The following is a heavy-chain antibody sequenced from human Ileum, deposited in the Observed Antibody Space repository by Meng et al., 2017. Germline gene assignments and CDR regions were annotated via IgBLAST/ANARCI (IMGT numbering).Heavy chain of an antibody. J-gene: IGHJ5*02. CDR1: CGSIRGGHYF. V-gene: IGHV4-31*02. CDR3: ARGVVTYYDSSTLTWFDP. Sequence: GPLKESGPGLVKSSKTLSLTCTVSCGSIRGGHYFWSWIRQHPEKGLEWIGYIYHSGVTYYSPSLKSRLTISVDTSKNQFSLKLSSVTAADTAIYYCARGVVTYYDSSTLTWFDPWGQGALVTVSS. CDR2: IYHSGVT. D-gene: IGHD3-22*01.